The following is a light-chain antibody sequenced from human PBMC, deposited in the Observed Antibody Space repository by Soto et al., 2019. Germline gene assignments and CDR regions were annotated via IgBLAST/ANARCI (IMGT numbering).Light chain of an antibody. CDR3: MQDYNYPRT. CDR2: AAS. CDR1: QGIRND. V-gene: IGKV1-6*01. J-gene: IGKJ1*01. Sequence: AIQMTQSPSSLSASVGDRVTITCRASQGIRNDLGWYQQKPGNAPKVLNYAASTLQSGVPSRFSGSGSGTDFTLTITSLQPEDFATYYCMQDYNYPRTFGQGTKVEIK.